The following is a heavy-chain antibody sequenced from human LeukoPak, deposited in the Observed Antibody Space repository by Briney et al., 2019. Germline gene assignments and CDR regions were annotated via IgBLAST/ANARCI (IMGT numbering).Heavy chain of an antibody. CDR3: ARGRIAAAGTSLDY. CDR2: IYYSGST. D-gene: IGHD6-13*01. J-gene: IGHJ4*02. Sequence: PSETLSLTCTVSGGSISSYYWSWIRQPPGKGLEWIGYIYYSGSTNYNPSLKSRVTISVDTSKNQFSLKLSSVTAADTAVYYCARGRIAAAGTSLDYWGQGTLVTVSS. CDR1: GGSISSYY. V-gene: IGHV4-59*01.